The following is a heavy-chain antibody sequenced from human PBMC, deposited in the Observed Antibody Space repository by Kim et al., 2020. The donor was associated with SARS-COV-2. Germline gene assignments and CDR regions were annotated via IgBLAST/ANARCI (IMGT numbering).Heavy chain of an antibody. CDR1: GGSLTGYY. CDR2: VNHDGGT. D-gene: IGHD5-18*01. J-gene: IGHJ6*02. CDR3: GGPTALYYFPIDV. Sequence: SETLSLTCAVSGGSLTGYYWSWIRQSPGKGLEWIGEVNHDGGTKYNPSLKSRVTLSVYTSKNLFSLKLTSVTAADTAVYFCGGPTALYYFPIDVWGQGTTVTVSS. V-gene: IGHV4-34*01.